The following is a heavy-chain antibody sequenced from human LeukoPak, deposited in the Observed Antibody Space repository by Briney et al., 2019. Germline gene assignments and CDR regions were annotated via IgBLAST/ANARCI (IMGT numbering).Heavy chain of an antibody. CDR1: GFTFSTYA. V-gene: IGHV3-23*01. CDR2: ISGSGGTT. Sequence: GGSLRLSCSASGFTFSTYAMSWVRQAPGKGLEWVSAISGSGGTTFYADSVKGRFTISRDNSKNTLYLQMNSLRAEDTAVYYCARHGGFNTPIDYWGQGTLVTVSS. J-gene: IGHJ4*02. CDR3: ARHGGFNTPIDY. D-gene: IGHD2-15*01.